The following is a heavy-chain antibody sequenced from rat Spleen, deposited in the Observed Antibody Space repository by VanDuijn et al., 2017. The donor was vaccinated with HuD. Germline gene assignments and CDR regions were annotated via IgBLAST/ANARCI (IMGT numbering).Heavy chain of an antibody. V-gene: IGHV5S10*01. D-gene: IGHD3-1*01. CDR1: GFIFSNYD. Sequence: EVRLVESGGGLVQPGRSLKLSCSASGFIFSNYDMAWVRQGPTKDLEWVATIIYDGSRTYYRDSVKGRFTISKDNAKNTGYLQMNNLRSEDTATYYCARQRGPSWFAYWGQGTLVTVSS. CDR3: ARQRGPSWFAY. J-gene: IGHJ3*01. CDR2: IIYDGSRT.